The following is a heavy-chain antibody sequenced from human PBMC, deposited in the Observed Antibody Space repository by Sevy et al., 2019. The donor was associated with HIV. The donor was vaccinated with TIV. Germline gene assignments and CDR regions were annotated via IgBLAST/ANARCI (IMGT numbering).Heavy chain of an antibody. V-gene: IGHV1-18*01. J-gene: IGHJ5*02. CDR3: ARAYCSGGRCYSLAS. D-gene: IGHD2-15*01. CDR1: GYTFNTNR. Sequence: ASVKVSCKVSGYTFNTNRMHWVRQAPGQGLEWMGWISPHNGDTNYAQRLQGRVTMLTDTSSGTAYMELKSLRSDDTAVYYCARAYCSGGRCYSLASWGQGTLVTVSS. CDR2: ISPHNGDT.